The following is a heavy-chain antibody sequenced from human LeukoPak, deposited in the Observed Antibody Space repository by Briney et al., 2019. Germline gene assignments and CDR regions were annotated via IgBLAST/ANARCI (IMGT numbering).Heavy chain of an antibody. CDR2: INQGGSDK. J-gene: IGHJ4*02. V-gene: IGHV3-7*01. CDR3: TRDRSRAEDD. CDR1: GCTFSGHW. D-gene: IGHD1-14*01. Sequence: PGGSLRLSCAASGCTFSGHWMSWARQAPGKGLEWVANINQGGSDKYYVDSVKGRFTISRDNANNLLYLQMNSLRGEDTAVYYCTRDRSRAEDDWGQGTLVTVSS.